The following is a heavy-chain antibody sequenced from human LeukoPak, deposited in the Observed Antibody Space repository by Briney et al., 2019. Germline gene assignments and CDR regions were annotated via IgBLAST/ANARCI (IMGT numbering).Heavy chain of an antibody. Sequence: SDTLSLTCTVSVGSINLGDYYRRWVRQPPGKGLEWIAYIYYSGSTYYNPSLKSRVTISVDTSKNQFSLKLSSVTAADTAVYYCARETYYYDSSGYYYFDYWGQGTLVTVSS. J-gene: IGHJ4*02. D-gene: IGHD3-22*01. CDR1: VGSINLGDYY. CDR3: ARETYYYDSSGYYYFDY. V-gene: IGHV4-30-4*02. CDR2: IYYSGST.